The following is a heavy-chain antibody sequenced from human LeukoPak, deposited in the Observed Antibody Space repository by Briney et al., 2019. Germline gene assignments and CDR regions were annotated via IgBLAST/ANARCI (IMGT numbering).Heavy chain of an antibody. CDR3: ARSVGYCSSGSCYRTTYYFDY. V-gene: IGHV1-46*01. D-gene: IGHD2-15*01. J-gene: IGHJ4*02. CDR1: GYTFTSYY. CDR2: SNPSGGST. Sequence: VASVKVSCKASGYTFTSYYMRWVRQAPGQGLEWMGISNPSGGSTSYAQKFQGRVTMTRDTSTSTVYMELSSLRSEDTAVYYCARSVGYCSSGSCYRTTYYFDYWGQGTPVTVPS.